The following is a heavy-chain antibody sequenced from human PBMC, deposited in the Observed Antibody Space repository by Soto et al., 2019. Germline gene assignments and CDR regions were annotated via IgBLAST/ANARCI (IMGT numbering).Heavy chain of an antibody. CDR3: AHRLGPIFGVVIDPRFDY. CDR2: IYWDDDK. D-gene: IGHD3-3*01. J-gene: IGHJ4*02. Sequence: SGPTLVKPTPTLTLTCTFSGFSLSTSGVGVGWIRQPPGKALEWLALIYWDDDKRYSPSLKSRLTITKDTSKNQVVLTMTNMDPVDTATYYCAHRLGPIFGVVIDPRFDYWGQGTLVTVSS. CDR1: GFSLSTSGVG. V-gene: IGHV2-5*02.